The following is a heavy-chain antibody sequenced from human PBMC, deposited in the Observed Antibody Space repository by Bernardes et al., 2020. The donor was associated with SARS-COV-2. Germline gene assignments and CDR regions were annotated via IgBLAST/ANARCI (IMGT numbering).Heavy chain of an antibody. V-gene: IGHV3-66*01. J-gene: IGHJ4*02. CDR1: GFTVSSNY. CDR3: ARVFHYYGSGSYVDY. Sequence: GGSLRLSCAASGFTVSSNYMSWVRQAPGKGLEWVSVIYSGGSTYYADSVKGRFTISRDNSKNTLYLQMNSLRAEDTAVYYCARVFHYYGSGSYVDYWGQGTLVTVSS. CDR2: IYSGGST. D-gene: IGHD3-10*01.